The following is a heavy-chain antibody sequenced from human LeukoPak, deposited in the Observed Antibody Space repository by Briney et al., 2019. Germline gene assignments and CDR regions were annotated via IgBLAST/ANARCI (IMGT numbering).Heavy chain of an antibody. Sequence: PGRSLRLSCAASRFTFSSYAMHWVRQAPGKGLEWVAVISYDGSNKYYADSVKGRFTISRDNSKNTLYLQMNSLRAEDTAVYYCAREWVVVVPAAIRPYNWFDPWGQGTLVTVSS. D-gene: IGHD2-2*02. CDR3: AREWVVVVPAAIRPYNWFDP. V-gene: IGHV3-30-3*01. CDR1: RFTFSSYA. J-gene: IGHJ5*02. CDR2: ISYDGSNK.